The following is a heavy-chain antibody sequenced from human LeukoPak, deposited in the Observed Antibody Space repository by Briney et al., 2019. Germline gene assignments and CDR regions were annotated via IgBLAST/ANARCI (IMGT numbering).Heavy chain of an antibody. D-gene: IGHD3-10*01. CDR3: ARGEDGSGSFDY. V-gene: IGHV3-30-3*01. CDR1: GFTFSSYA. CDR2: ISYDGSNK. Sequence: TGGSLRLSCAASGFTFSSYAMHWVRQAPGKGLEWVAVISYDGSNKYYADSVKGRFTISRDNSKNTLYLQMNSLRAEDTAVYYCARGEDGSGSFDYWGQGTLVTVSS. J-gene: IGHJ4*02.